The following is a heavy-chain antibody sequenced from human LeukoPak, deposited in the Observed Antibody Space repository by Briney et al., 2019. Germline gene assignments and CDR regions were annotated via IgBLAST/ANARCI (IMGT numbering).Heavy chain of an antibody. D-gene: IGHD5-24*01. CDR1: GFTFSSYA. V-gene: IGHV3-23*01. CDR2: ISDSGGST. CDR3: ARDVTIFRSWFDP. J-gene: IGHJ5*02. Sequence: GGSLRLSCAASGFTFSSYAMSWVRQAPGKGLEWVSAISDSGGSTYYADSVKGRFTISRDNAKNSLYLQMNSLRAEDTAVYYCARDVTIFRSWFDPWGQGTLVTVSS.